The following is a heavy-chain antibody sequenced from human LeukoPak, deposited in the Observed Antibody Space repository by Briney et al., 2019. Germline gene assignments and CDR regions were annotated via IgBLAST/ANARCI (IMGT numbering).Heavy chain of an antibody. J-gene: IGHJ5*02. V-gene: IGHV1-2*02. CDR1: GYTFTGYY. D-gene: IGHD6-13*01. Sequence: ASVKVSCKASGYTFTGYYMHWVRQAPGQGLEWMGWINPNSGGTNYAQKFQGRVTMTRETSISTAYMELSRLRSDDTAVYYCARLRGIAAAGGWFAPWGQGTLVTVSS. CDR3: ARLRGIAAAGGWFAP. CDR2: INPNSGGT.